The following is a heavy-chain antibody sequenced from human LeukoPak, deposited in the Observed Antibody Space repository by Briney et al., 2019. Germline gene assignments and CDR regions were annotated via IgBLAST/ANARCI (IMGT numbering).Heavy chain of an antibody. D-gene: IGHD6-19*01. V-gene: IGHV3-48*03. CDR3: ARESIAVAGAPFDY. CDR2: ISSGSTI. CDR1: GFTFSSYE. J-gene: IGHJ4*02. Sequence: GALRLSCAASGFTFSSYEMNWVRQAPGKGLEWVSYISSGSTIYYADSVKGRFTIYRDNAKNSLYLQMNSLRAEDTAVYYCARESIAVAGAPFDYWGQGTLVTVSS.